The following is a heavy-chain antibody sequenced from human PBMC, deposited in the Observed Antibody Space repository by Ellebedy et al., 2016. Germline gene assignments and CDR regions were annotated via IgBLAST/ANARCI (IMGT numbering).Heavy chain of an antibody. CDR2: IVFSGTAT. V-gene: IGHV3-21*01. CDR3: ARGSVGDCSSTSCYGDY. D-gene: IGHD2-2*01. CDR1: GFTFNIAG. Sequence: GGSLRLSXAASGFTFNIAGMTWVRQAPGKGLEWVATIVFSGTATYYSDSVKGRFIISRDNAKNSLFLQMNSLRVEDTAVYYCARGSVGDCSSTSCYGDYWGQGTLVTVSS. J-gene: IGHJ4*02.